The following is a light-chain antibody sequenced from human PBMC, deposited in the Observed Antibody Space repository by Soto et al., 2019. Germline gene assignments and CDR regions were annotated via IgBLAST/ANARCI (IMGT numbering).Light chain of an antibody. CDR3: QTYDSAPFT. V-gene: IGKV1-27*01. CDR2: GAS. Sequence: DIQMTQSPSSLSASVGDRVNITCRASQAISNYLGWYQQKPGKVPKVLIYGASTLQSGVPSWFSGSGSGTDFTLTIRSLQPEDVATYYCQTYDSAPFTFGPGTRVDIK. CDR1: QAISNY. J-gene: IGKJ3*01.